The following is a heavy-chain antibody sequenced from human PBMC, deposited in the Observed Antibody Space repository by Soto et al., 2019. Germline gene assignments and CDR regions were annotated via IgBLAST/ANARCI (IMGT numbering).Heavy chain of an antibody. D-gene: IGHD3-16*02. CDR2: IYTSGST. Sequence: PSETLSLTCTVSGGSISSYYWSWIRQPAGKGLEWIGRIYTSGSTNYNPSLKSRVTMSVDTSKNQFSLKLSSVTAADTAVYYCARGSRGLGELSLSGYNWFDPWGQGTLVTVS. J-gene: IGHJ5*02. CDR3: ARGSRGLGELSLSGYNWFDP. V-gene: IGHV4-4*07. CDR1: GGSISSYY.